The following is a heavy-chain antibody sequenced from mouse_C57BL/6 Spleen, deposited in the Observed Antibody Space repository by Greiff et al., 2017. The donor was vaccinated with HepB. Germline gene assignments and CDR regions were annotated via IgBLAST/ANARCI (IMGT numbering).Heavy chain of an antibody. D-gene: IGHD1-1*01. CDR1: GYTFTDYN. Sequence: EVQLQQSGPELVKPGASVKIPCKASGYTFTDYNMDWVKQSHGKSLEWIGDINPNNGGTIYNQKFKGKATLTVDKSSSTAYMELRSLTSEDTAVYYCARYGLLRSPYWYFDVWGTGTTVTVSS. CDR3: ARYGLLRSPYWYFDV. J-gene: IGHJ1*03. CDR2: INPNNGGT. V-gene: IGHV1-18*01.